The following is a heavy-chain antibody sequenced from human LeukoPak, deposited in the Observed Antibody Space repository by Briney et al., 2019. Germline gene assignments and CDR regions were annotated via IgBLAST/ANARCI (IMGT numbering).Heavy chain of an antibody. CDR3: ARDRHYYGSGSENWFDP. CDR2: IGHDGKYL. Sequence: PGTSLRLSCEASGFNFGVYGMHWVRQAPGKGLEGVGVIGHDGKYLKYVDSVRGRFTISRDNSKNTLYLQMNSLRAEDTAVYYCARDRHYYGSGSENWFDPWGQGTLVSVSS. V-gene: IGHV3-33*01. J-gene: IGHJ5*02. D-gene: IGHD3-10*01. CDR1: GFNFGVYG.